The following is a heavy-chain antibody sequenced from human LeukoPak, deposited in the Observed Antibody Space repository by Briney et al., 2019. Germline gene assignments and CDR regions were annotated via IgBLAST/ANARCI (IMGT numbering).Heavy chain of an antibody. CDR1: GGSISSSNW. CDR2: IHHSGST. J-gene: IGHJ4*02. V-gene: IGHV4-4*02. D-gene: IGHD3-3*01. CDR3: ARYDFNKFFDY. Sequence: SGTLSLTCAVSGGSISSSNWWSWVRQPPGKGLEWIGEIHHSGSTSYNTSPKSRVTISVDKSKNQFSLKLSTVTAADTAVYYCARYDFNKFFDYWGQGTLVTVSS.